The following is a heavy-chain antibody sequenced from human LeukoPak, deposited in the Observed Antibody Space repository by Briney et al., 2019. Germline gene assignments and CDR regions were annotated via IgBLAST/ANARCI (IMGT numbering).Heavy chain of an antibody. D-gene: IGHD2-2*01. CDR1: GFTFSGSA. CDR3: TRQVVVVPAASRFYYYYYYMDV. Sequence: PGGSLRLSCAASGFTFSGSAMHWFRQASGKGLEWVGRIKSKANSYATAYAASVKGRFTISRDDSKNTAYLQMNSLKTEGTAVYYCTRQVVVVPAASRFYYYYYYMDVWGKGTTVTVSS. CDR2: IKSKANSYAT. J-gene: IGHJ6*03. V-gene: IGHV3-73*01.